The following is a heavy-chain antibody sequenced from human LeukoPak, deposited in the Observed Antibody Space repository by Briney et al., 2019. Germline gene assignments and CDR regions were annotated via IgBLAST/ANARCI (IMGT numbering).Heavy chain of an antibody. D-gene: IGHD3-10*01. CDR3: ARSMLRGVLPY. J-gene: IGHJ4*02. Sequence: PGGSLRLSCAASEFSVGSNYMTWVRQAPGKGLEWVSLIYSGGSTYYADSVKGRFTISRDNSKNTLHLQMNSLRAEDTAGYYCARSMLRGVLPYWGQGTLVTVSS. V-gene: IGHV3-66*01. CDR1: EFSVGSNY. CDR2: IYSGGST.